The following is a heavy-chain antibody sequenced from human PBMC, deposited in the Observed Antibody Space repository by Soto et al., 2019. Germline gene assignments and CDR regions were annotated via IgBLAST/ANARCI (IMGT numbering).Heavy chain of an antibody. CDR3: ASWVGGDRDGPHYAFDI. J-gene: IGHJ3*02. CDR2: IYPGGSI. Sequence: LLQESGPGLVKPSGTLSLTCGVSGGSISGGDWWSWVRQTPGKGLEWIGEIYPGGSISYTPSLTSRVTISADDSKTQFSLELSSVPAADTAVYYCASWVGGDRDGPHYAFDIWGQGTRVTVSS. V-gene: IGHV4-4*02. CDR1: GGSISGGDW. D-gene: IGHD3-10*01.